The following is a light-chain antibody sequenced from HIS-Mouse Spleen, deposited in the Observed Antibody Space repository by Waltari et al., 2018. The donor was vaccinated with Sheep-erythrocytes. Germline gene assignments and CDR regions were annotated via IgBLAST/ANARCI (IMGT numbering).Light chain of an antibody. CDR2: DDS. CDR1: SSDVGGYNY. Sequence: QSALTQPRSVSGSPGQSVTISCTGTSSDVGGYNYVSWYQQHPGKAPKLMIYDDSKRPSGVPDRFSGSKSANTASLTISGLSAEDEADYYCCSYAGSYNHVFATGTKVTVL. J-gene: IGLJ1*01. V-gene: IGLV2-11*01. CDR3: CSYAGSYNHV.